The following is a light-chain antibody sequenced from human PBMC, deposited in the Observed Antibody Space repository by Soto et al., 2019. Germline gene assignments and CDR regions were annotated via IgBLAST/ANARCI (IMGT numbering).Light chain of an antibody. CDR2: FGS. CDR1: QSLLHSNGKNY. V-gene: IGKV2-28*01. J-gene: IGKJ1*01. Sequence: DIVMTQSPLPLSVTPGEPASISCRSSQSLLHSNGKNYLDWYLQKPGQSPQLLIYFGSDRASGVPARSSGSGSGTDFTLQISRVEAEDVGVYFCIQALQLPWTFGQGTKVEIK. CDR3: IQALQLPWT.